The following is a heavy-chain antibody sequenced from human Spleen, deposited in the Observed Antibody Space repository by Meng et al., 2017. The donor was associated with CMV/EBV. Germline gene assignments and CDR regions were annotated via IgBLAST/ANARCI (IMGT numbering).Heavy chain of an antibody. Sequence: GGSLRLSCAASGFTFSDHYMSWIRQAPGKGLEWLSFMSSFNTIVHYADSVKGRFTISRDNAQNSLYLQMNSLRAEDTAIYYCARGRDYFDSWGQGTLVTVSS. V-gene: IGHV3-11*01. CDR3: ARGRDYFDS. CDR2: MSSFNTIV. J-gene: IGHJ4*02. CDR1: GFTFSDHY.